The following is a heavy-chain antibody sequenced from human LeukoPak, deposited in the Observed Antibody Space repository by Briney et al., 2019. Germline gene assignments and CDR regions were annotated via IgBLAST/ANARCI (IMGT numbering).Heavy chain of an antibody. CDR3: ARDGGSGWDDKDY. J-gene: IGHJ4*02. D-gene: IGHD6-19*01. Sequence: ASVKVSYTASGYTFTSYYMHWVRQAPGQGLEWMGIINPSGGSTSYAQKFQGRVTMTRDTSTSTVYMELSSLRSEDTAVYYCARDGGSGWDDKDYWGQGTLVTVSS. V-gene: IGHV1-46*01. CDR2: INPSGGST. CDR1: GYTFTSYY.